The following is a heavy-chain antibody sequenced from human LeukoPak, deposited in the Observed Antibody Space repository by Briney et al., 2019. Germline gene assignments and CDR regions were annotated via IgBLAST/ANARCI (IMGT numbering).Heavy chain of an antibody. V-gene: IGHV1-2*02. J-gene: IGHJ5*02. D-gene: IGHD3-9*01. CDR2: IYPKSGGT. CDR1: GYTFADYY. Sequence: APVKVSCKASGYTFADYYIHWVRQAPGQGLEWMGWIYPKSGGTNSAQKFQGRVTMTRDTSISTAYMELSRLKFDDTAVYYCARVSTSGYRDWLDPWGQGTLVTVSS. CDR3: ARVSTSGYRDWLDP.